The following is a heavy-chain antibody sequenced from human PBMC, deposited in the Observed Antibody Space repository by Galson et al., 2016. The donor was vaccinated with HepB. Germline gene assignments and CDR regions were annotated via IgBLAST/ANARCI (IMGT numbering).Heavy chain of an antibody. CDR1: GGTVGSGNYY. J-gene: IGHJ4*02. V-gene: IGHV4-61*01. D-gene: IGHD3-10*01. CDR3: AREGAMIRRVLTPLDY. CDR2: VYKRGTT. Sequence: LSLTFSVSGGTVGSGNYYWTWIRQPPGKGLEWIGYVYKRGTTVYNPSLKSRVTISVDTSKNLVSLNLTSITAADTAVYFCAREGAMIRRVLTPLDYWGRGILVSVSS.